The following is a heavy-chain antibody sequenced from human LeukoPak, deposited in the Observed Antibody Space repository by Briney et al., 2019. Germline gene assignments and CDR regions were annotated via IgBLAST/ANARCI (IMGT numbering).Heavy chain of an antibody. CDR1: GFTVSSNY. CDR3: ARSDTAMVTFDY. CDR2: IYSGGST. Sequence: GGSLRLSCAASGFTVSSNYMSWVRQAPGKGLERVSVIYSGGSTYYADSVKGRFTISRDNSKNTLYLQMNSLRAEDTAVYYCARSDTAMVTFDYWGQGTLVTVSS. V-gene: IGHV3-53*01. D-gene: IGHD5-18*01. J-gene: IGHJ4*02.